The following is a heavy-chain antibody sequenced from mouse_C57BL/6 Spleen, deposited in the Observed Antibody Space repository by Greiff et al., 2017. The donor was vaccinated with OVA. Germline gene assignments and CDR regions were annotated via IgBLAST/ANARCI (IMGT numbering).Heavy chain of an antibody. Sequence: EVKLVESGPGMVKPSQSLSLTCTVTGYSITSGYDWHWIRHFPGNKLEWMGYISYSGSTNYNPSLKSRISITHDTSKNHFFLKLNSVTTEDTATYYCAREGDYEGAMDYWGQGTSVTVSS. D-gene: IGHD2-4*01. CDR3: AREGDYEGAMDY. J-gene: IGHJ4*01. V-gene: IGHV3-1*01. CDR2: ISYSGST. CDR1: GYSITSGYD.